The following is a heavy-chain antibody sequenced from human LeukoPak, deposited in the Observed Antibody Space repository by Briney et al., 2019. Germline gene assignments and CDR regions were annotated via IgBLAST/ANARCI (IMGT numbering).Heavy chain of an antibody. V-gene: IGHV4-38-2*02. CDR3: AREEVGTPMVSS. Sequence: KPSETLSLTCTVSGYSISSGYYWGWIRQPPGKGLEWIGSIYTSGSTNYNPSLKSRVTISIDTSKNQFSLKLSSMTAADTAVYYCAREEVGTPMVSSWGQGTLVTVSS. CDR2: IYTSGST. CDR1: GYSISSGYY. J-gene: IGHJ5*02. D-gene: IGHD5-18*01.